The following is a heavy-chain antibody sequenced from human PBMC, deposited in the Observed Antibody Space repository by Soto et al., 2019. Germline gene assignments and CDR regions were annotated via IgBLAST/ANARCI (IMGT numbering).Heavy chain of an antibody. CDR1: GGSISSGDYY. J-gene: IGHJ4*02. CDR3: ARAGQGDSRSYYHFDY. V-gene: IGHV4-30-4*01. Sequence: QVQLQESGPGLVKPSQTLSLTCTVSGGSISSGDYYWSWIRQPPGKGLEWIGYIYYSVSTYYNSSLKSRVTISVDTSKNPFSLKLSSVTAADTAIYYCARAGQGDSRSYYHFDYWGQGTLVTVSS. CDR2: IYYSVST. D-gene: IGHD3-22*01.